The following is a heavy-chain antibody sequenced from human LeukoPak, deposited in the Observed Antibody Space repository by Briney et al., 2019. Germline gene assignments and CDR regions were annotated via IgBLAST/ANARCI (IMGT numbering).Heavy chain of an antibody. CDR3: ARRQADSGLAFDI. J-gene: IGHJ3*02. D-gene: IGHD2-21*01. CDR1: RFSFNRHA. CDR2: VSWDGGRT. V-gene: IGHV3-9*01. Sequence: PGRSLRLSCAASRFSFNRHAMHWVRQVPGKGLEWLSGVSWDGGRTGYADSAEGRFTISRDNAKNSLYLEMNSLRTEDTAFYYCARRQADSGLAFDIWGQGTMVTVSS.